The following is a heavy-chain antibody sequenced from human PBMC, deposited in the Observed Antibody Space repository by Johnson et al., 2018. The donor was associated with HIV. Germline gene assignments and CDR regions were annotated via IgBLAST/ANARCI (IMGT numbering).Heavy chain of an antibody. CDR3: ARQGARPQWDAFDI. CDR2: ISYDGSDK. CDR1: GFTFSSYG. V-gene: IGHV3-30*14. J-gene: IGHJ3*02. D-gene: IGHD2-8*01. Sequence: QVQLVESGGGVVQSGRSLRLSCAASGFTFSSYGMHWVRQAPAKGLEWVAVISYDGSDKDYADSVKGRFTISRDSSKNTLYLQMNSLRAEDTAVYYCARQGARPQWDAFDIWGQGTMVTVSS.